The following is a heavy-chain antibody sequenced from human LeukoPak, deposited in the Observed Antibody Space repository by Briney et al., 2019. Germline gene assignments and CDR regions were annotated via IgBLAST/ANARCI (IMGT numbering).Heavy chain of an antibody. D-gene: IGHD3-10*01. J-gene: IGHJ4*02. CDR1: GFTYSSYA. V-gene: IGHV3-23*01. Sequence: PGGSLRLSCAASGFTYSSYAMSWVRQAPGKGLEWVSAISGSGGSTYYADSVKGRFTISRDNSKNTLYLQMNSLRAEDTAVYYCAKYYYGSGSFDYWGQGTLVTVSS. CDR2: ISGSGGST. CDR3: AKYYYGSGSFDY.